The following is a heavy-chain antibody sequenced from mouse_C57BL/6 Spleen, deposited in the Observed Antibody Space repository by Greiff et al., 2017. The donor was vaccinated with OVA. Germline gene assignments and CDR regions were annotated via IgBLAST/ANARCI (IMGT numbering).Heavy chain of an antibody. CDR2: IYPGDGAT. Sequence: QVQLQQSGPELVKPGASVKISCKASGYAFSSSWMNWVKQRPGKGLEWIGRIYPGDGATNYNGKFKGKATLTADKSSSTAYMQLSSLTSEDSAVYFCATYYGSSYYYAMDYWGQGTSVTVSS. J-gene: IGHJ4*01. CDR3: ATYYGSSYYYAMDY. V-gene: IGHV1-82*01. D-gene: IGHD1-1*01. CDR1: GYAFSSSW.